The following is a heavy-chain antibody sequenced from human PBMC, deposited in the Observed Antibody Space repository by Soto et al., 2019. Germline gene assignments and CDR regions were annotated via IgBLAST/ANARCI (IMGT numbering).Heavy chain of an antibody. CDR1: GYTFTGYY. J-gene: IGHJ4*02. Sequence: ASVKVSCKASGYTFTGYYMHWVRQAPGQGLEWMGWINPNSGGTNYAQKFQGRVTMTRDTSISTAYMELSRLRSDDTAVYYCARDRSISSGLYFDYWGQGTLVTVSS. V-gene: IGHV1-2*02. CDR2: INPNSGGT. D-gene: IGHD3-10*01. CDR3: ARDRSISSGLYFDY.